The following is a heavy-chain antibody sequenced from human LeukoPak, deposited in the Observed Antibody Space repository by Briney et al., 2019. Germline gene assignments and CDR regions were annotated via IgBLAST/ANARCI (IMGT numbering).Heavy chain of an antibody. CDR1: GVTFSNHA. J-gene: IGHJ3*01. CDR2: INGSGDTT. Sequence: GGSLRPSCEASGVTFSNHAMSWVRQVPGKGLEYVSTINGSGDTTYYADSVRGRVTISRGNFKNPLHLQMNRLTAEDTAVYYWARELGRDTSNWYFAFGVWGQGAMVTVSS. D-gene: IGHD6-13*01. V-gene: IGHV3-23*01. CDR3: ARELGRDTSNWYFAFGV.